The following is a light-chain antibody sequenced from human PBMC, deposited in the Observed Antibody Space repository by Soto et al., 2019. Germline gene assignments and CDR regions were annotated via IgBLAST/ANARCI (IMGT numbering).Light chain of an antibody. J-gene: IGKJ1*01. V-gene: IGKV2-30*02. Sequence: DVVMTQSPLSLPVTLGQPASISCRSSQSLIHSDGNTYLSWFQQRPGQSPRRLIYEVSDRDSGVPYRFTGSGSGTDFTLKISRVEAEYVGVYYCMQGTHWPWTFGQGTEVEIK. CDR2: EVS. CDR3: MQGTHWPWT. CDR1: QSLIHSDGNTY.